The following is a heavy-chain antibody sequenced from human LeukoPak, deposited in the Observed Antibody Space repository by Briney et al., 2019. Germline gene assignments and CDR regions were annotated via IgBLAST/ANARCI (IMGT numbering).Heavy chain of an antibody. V-gene: IGHV3-7*01. D-gene: IGHD3-3*02. CDR1: GFTFSSYL. CDR3: ARLARGY. Sequence: SGGSLRLSCAASGFTFSSYLMTWVRQAPGKGLEWVANIKQDGSEKYYVDSVRGRFTISRDNAKNSLFLQMNSLRADDTAVYYCARLARGYWGQGTLVTVSS. CDR2: IKQDGSEK. J-gene: IGHJ4*02.